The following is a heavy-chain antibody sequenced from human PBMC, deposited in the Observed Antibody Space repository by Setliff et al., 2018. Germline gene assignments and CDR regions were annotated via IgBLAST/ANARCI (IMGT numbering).Heavy chain of an antibody. Sequence: PGESLKISCKGSGFSFTDFWIGWVRQMPGKGLEWMGLIYAGDPDTRYNPSFQGRVTMSADKSINTAYLQWSSLKASDTAIYYCARQKSTGSGNNWFDPWGQGTLVTVPQ. CDR3: ARQKSTGSGNNWFDP. CDR1: GFSFTDFW. D-gene: IGHD3-10*01. V-gene: IGHV5-51*01. J-gene: IGHJ5*02. CDR2: IYAGDPDT.